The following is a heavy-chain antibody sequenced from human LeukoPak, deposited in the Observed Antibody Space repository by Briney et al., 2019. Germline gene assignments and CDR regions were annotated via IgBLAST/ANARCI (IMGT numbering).Heavy chain of an antibody. CDR2: ISGSGGST. J-gene: IGHJ6*03. CDR1: GFTFSIYG. D-gene: IGHD1-20*01. CDR3: AKDLTGNNYYYYMDV. V-gene: IGHV3-23*01. Sequence: GGSLRLSCAASGFTFSIYGMGWVRQAPGKGLEWVSAISGSGGSTYYADSVKGRFTISRDNSKNTLYLQMNSLRAEDTAVYYCAKDLTGNNYYYYMDVWGKGTTVTISS.